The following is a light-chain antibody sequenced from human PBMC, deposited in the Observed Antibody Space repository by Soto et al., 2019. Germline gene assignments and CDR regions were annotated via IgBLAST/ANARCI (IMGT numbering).Light chain of an antibody. J-gene: IGKJ1*01. CDR1: QSISSW. CDR2: DAS. V-gene: IGKV1-5*01. CDR3: QQYNSFST. Sequence: DIQMTQSPSTLSASVGDRVTITCRASQSISSWLAWYQQKPGKAPKLRIYDASYLERGVPSRFSGSGSGTDFTLTISSLQPDDLETYYCQQYNSFSTFGQGTKVEI.